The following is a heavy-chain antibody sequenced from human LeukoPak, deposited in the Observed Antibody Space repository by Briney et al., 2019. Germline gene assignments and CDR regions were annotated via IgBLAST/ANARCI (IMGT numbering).Heavy chain of an antibody. CDR1: GYSFTNYW. V-gene: IGHV5-51*01. CDR3: TRGNYGSGTYYNVAFDY. Sequence: GESLKISCKGSGYSFTNYWIGWVRQMPGKGLEWMGIIYPGDSDTRYSPSFQGQVTIPADKSISTAYLQWSSLKASDTAMFYCTRGNYGSGTYYNVAFDYWGQGTLVTVSS. D-gene: IGHD3-10*01. J-gene: IGHJ4*02. CDR2: IYPGDSDT.